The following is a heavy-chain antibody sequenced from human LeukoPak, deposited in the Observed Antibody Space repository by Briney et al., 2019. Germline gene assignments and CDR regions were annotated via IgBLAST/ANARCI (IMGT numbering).Heavy chain of an antibody. J-gene: IGHJ4*02. D-gene: IGHD2-2*01. V-gene: IGHV3-30-3*01. CDR2: ISYDGSNK. Sequence: PGGSLRLSCAASGFTFSSYAMHWVRQAPGKGLEWVAVISYDGSNKYYADSVKGRFTISRDNSKNTLYLQMNSLRAEDTAVYYCAKDRYCSSTRCYGDFDYWGQGTLVTVSS. CDR3: AKDRYCSSTRCYGDFDY. CDR1: GFTFSSYA.